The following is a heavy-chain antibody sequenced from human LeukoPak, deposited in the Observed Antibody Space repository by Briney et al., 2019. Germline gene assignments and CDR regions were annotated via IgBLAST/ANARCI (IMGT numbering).Heavy chain of an antibody. V-gene: IGHV3-53*01. CDR3: ARSLGFCSSSNCQEYLQH. J-gene: IGHJ1*01. D-gene: IGHD2-2*01. Sequence: GGSLRLSCAASEFTVSINYMSWVRQAPGKGLEWVSVIYSGGSTYYADSVKGRFTISRDNSKNTLYLQMNSLRVDDTAVYYCARSLGFCSSSNCQEYLQHWGQGTPVTVSS. CDR1: EFTVSINY. CDR2: IYSGGST.